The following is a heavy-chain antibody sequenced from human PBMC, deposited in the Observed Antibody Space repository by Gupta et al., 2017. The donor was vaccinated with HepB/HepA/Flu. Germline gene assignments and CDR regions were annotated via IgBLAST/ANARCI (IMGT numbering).Heavy chain of an antibody. CDR1: GFTFSSYG. J-gene: IGHJ4*02. CDR3: ASSSPPDY. V-gene: IGHV3-33*01. Sequence: QVQLVASGGGVVQPGRSLRLSCAASGFTFSSYGMHWVRQAPGKGLEWVAVIRYEGSKKDYADSVKGRFTISRENSKNTLYMKMKSLRAEGRALDYGASSSPPDYWGQGTMVTVSS. CDR2: IRYEGSKK.